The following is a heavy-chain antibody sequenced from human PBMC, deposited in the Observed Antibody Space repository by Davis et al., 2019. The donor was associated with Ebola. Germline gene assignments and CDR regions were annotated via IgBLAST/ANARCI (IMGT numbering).Heavy chain of an antibody. CDR1: GYTFTSYD. V-gene: IGHV1-8*01. CDR3: ARRIAARPNWFDP. D-gene: IGHD6-6*01. J-gene: IGHJ5*02. Sequence: ASVKVSCKASGYTFTSYDINWVRQATGQGLEWMGWMNPNSGNTGYAQKFQGRVAMTRNTSISTAYMELNSLRSEDTAVYYCARRIAARPNWFDPWGQGTLVTVSS. CDR2: MNPNSGNT.